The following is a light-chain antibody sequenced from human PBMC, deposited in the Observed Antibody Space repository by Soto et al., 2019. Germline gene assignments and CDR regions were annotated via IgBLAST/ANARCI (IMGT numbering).Light chain of an antibody. J-gene: IGLJ1*01. CDR2: ENN. V-gene: IGLV1-51*02. CDR3: GTWDSSLSVFYV. CDR1: SSNIGNNY. Sequence: QSVLTQPPSVSAAPGQKVTISCSGSSSNIGNNYVSWYQQLPGTAPKLLIYENNKRPSGIPDRFSGSKSGTSATLGITGLQTGDEADYYCGTWDSSLSVFYVFGTGTQLTVL.